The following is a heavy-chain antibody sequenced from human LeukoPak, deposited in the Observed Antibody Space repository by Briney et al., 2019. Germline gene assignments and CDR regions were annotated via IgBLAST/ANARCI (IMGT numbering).Heavy chain of an antibody. Sequence: SETLSLTCTVSGYSITRGYFWDWTRQPPGKGLEWIGYSYHSGSTYYNPSLKSRVTISVDTSKNQFSLKLNSVTAADTAIYYCARDRTTSTRAAFDFWGQGSVVTVSS. CDR1: GYSITRGYF. CDR3: ARDRTTSTRAAFDF. V-gene: IGHV4-38-2*02. J-gene: IGHJ3*01. CDR2: SYHSGST. D-gene: IGHD1-1*01.